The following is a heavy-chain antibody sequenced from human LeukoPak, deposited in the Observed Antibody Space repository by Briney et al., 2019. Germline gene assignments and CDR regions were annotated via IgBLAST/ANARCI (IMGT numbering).Heavy chain of an antibody. CDR1: GGSISSYY. CDR2: IYYSGST. V-gene: IGHV4-59*01. D-gene: IGHD3-16*01. J-gene: IGHJ4*02. Sequence: PSETLSLTCTVSGGSISSYYWSWVRQPPDKGLEWIGYIYYSGSTNYNPSLKSRVTISVDTSKNQFSLKLSSVTAADTAVYYCARAPSRLVGADYWGQGTLVTVSS. CDR3: ARAPSRLVGADY.